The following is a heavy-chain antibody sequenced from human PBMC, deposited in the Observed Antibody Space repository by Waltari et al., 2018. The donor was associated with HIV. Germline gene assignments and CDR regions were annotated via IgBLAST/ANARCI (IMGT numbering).Heavy chain of an antibody. V-gene: IGHV1-69*01. D-gene: IGHD3-22*01. CDR3: ARVPDRSGYQRYAMDV. Sequence: QVQLVQSGAEVKKPGSSVKVSCKASGGTVSSSDISWVRQAPGQGLEWMGAILPLFGEANYAQKYQGRLTITADESTSTAYMELSSLRSEDTAVYYCARVPDRSGYQRYAMDVWGQVTT. CDR1: GGTVSSSD. CDR2: ILPLFGEA. J-gene: IGHJ6*02.